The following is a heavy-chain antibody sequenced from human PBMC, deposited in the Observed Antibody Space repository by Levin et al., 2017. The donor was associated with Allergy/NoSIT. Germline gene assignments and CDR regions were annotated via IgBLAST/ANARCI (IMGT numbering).Heavy chain of an antibody. CDR3: RGSTSWHSFDY. V-gene: IGHV3-74*01. D-gene: IGHD2-2*01. CDR1: GITFNNYW. Sequence: GGSLRLSCAASGITFNNYWMHWVRQAPGKGLVWVSRIDGDGSSTSYADSVKGRFTISRDNAKNTLYLQMNSLRVEDTAVYYCRGSTSWHSFDYWGQGTLVTVSS. J-gene: IGHJ4*02. CDR2: IDGDGSST.